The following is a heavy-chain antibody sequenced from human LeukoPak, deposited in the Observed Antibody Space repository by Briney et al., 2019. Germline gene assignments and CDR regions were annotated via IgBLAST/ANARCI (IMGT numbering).Heavy chain of an antibody. V-gene: IGHV4-30-4*01. CDR1: GGSISSGDYY. D-gene: IGHD6-19*01. Sequence: SETLSLTCTVSGGSISSGDYYWSWIRQPPGKGLEWIGYIYYSGSTYYNPSLKSRVIISVDTSKNQFSLKLSSVTAADTAVYYCARTAVAGRFDYWGQGTLVTVSS. CDR3: ARTAVAGRFDY. J-gene: IGHJ4*02. CDR2: IYYSGST.